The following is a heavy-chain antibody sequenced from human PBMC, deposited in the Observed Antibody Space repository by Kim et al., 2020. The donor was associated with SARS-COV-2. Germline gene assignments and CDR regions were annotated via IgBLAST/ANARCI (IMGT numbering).Heavy chain of an antibody. V-gene: IGHV3-7*03. CDR2: IKQDGSEK. Sequence: GGSLRLSCAASGFTFSSYWMSWVRQAPGKGLEWVANIKQDGSEKYYVDSVKGRFTISRDNAKNSLYLQMNSLRAEDTAVYYCARDPVVSIFLDAFDIWGQGTMVTVSS. CDR1: GFTFSSYW. J-gene: IGHJ3*02. D-gene: IGHD3-3*01. CDR3: ARDPVVSIFLDAFDI.